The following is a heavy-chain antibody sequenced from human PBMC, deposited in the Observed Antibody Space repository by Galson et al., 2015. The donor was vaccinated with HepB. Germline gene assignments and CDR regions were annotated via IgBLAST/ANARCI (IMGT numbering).Heavy chain of an antibody. CDR1: GFTFSSYS. CDR3: ARDQTGVLDFDY. Sequence: SLRLSCAASGFTFSSYSMNWVRQAPGKGLEWVSSISSSSSYIYYADSVKGRFTISRDNAKNSLYLQMNSLRAEDTAVYYCARDQTGVLDFDYWGQGTLVTVSS. J-gene: IGHJ4*02. CDR2: ISSSSSYI. V-gene: IGHV3-21*01. D-gene: IGHD7-27*01.